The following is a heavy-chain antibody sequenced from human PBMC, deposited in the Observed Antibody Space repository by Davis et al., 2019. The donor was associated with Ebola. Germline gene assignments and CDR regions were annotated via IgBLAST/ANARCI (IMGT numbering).Heavy chain of an antibody. CDR2: ISGSGGST. CDR3: AKDSSGWYGPFDY. Sequence: GESLKISCAASGFTFSSYAMSWVRQAPGKGLEWVSAISGSGGSTYYADSVKGRFTISRDNSKNTLYLQMNSLRAEDTALYYCAKDSSGWYGPFDYWGQGTLVTVSS. V-gene: IGHV3-23*01. D-gene: IGHD6-19*01. J-gene: IGHJ4*02. CDR1: GFTFSSYA.